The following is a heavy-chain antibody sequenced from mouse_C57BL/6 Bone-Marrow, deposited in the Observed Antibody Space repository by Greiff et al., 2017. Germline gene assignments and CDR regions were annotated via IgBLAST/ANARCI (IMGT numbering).Heavy chain of an antibody. J-gene: IGHJ4*01. CDR3: ARLYYDFGWYAMDD. CDR1: EYEFPSHD. D-gene: IGHD2-4*01. Sequence: EVKLVESGGGLVQPGESLKLSCESNEYEFPSHDMSWVRKTPEKRLELVAAINSDGGSTYYPDTMERRFIISRDNTKKTLYLQMSRLGSEDTALXYCARLYYDFGWYAMDDWGQGTSVTVSS. V-gene: IGHV5-2*03. CDR2: INSDGGST.